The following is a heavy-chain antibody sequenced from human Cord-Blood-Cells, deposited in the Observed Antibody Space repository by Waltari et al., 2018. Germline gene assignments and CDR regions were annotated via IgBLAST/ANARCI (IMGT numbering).Heavy chain of an antibody. CDR1: GGSFSVSY. Sequence: QVQLQQWGAALLKTSETLFLTCAVDGGSFSVSYWSWIRQPPVKGLEWIGEINHSGSTNYNPSLKSRVTISVDTSKNQFSLKLSSVTAADTAVYYCSIRRNIVVLPASNYNWFDPWGQGTLVTVSS. CDR2: INHSGST. D-gene: IGHD2-2*01. J-gene: IGHJ5*02. V-gene: IGHV4-34*01. CDR3: SIRRNIVVLPASNYNWFDP.